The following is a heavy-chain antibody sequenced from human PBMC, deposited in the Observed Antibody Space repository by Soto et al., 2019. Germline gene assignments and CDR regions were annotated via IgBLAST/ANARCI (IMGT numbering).Heavy chain of an antibody. V-gene: IGHV4-59*01. CDR1: GGSISSYH. CDR2: IYYSGST. CDR3: ARSEGTARGPNWFDP. Sequence: LSLTCTASGGSISSYHWSWIRQPPGKGLEWIGYIYYSGSTNYNPSLKSRVTISVDTSKNQFSLKLSSVTAADTAVYYCARSEGTARGPNWFDPRGQGTLVTVSS. D-gene: IGHD1-1*01. J-gene: IGHJ5*02.